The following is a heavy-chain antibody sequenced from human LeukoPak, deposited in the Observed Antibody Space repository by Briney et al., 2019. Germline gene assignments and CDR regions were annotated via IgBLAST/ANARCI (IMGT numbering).Heavy chain of an antibody. J-gene: IGHJ2*01. Sequence: SETLSLTCTVSGGSISGGSISSYYWSWVRQPAGKGLEWIGRIYNSGTTNYNPSLKSRVTMSVDTSKNQFSLKLNSVTAADTAVYYCARVRAGVFPADWYFDVWGRGTLVTVSS. CDR2: IYNSGTT. CDR3: ARVRAGVFPADWYFDV. V-gene: IGHV4-4*07. D-gene: IGHD6-19*01. CDR1: GGSISGGSISSYY.